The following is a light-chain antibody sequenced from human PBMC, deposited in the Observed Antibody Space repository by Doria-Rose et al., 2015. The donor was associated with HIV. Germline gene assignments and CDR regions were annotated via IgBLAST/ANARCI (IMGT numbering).Light chain of an antibody. V-gene: IGKV1-5*03. CDR2: KAS. J-gene: IGKJ1*01. Sequence: DIQLTQSPSTLSASVGDRVSITCRASQTISGWLAWYQQKPGISPKLLIYKASTVENGVPSRFSGSGSGTEFTLTISSLQPDDFATYYCQQYNSYSPSTFGQGTKVEIK. CDR3: QQYNSYSPST. CDR1: QTISGW.